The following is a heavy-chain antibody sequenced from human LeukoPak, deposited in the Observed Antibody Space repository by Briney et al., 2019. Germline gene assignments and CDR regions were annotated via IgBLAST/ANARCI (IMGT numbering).Heavy chain of an antibody. V-gene: IGHV3-30*02. D-gene: IGHD3-10*01. J-gene: IGHJ4*02. Sequence: GGSLRLSCETSGFNFSTNGMPWVRQAPGKGLEWVSFIRFDGTKTFYGDSVRGRFTISRDNPKNTLYLQLSSLRGDDTAVYYCARDFDDVNGNYYYIPDYWGQGTLVTVSS. CDR1: GFNFSTNG. CDR2: IRFDGTKT. CDR3: ARDFDDVNGNYYYIPDY.